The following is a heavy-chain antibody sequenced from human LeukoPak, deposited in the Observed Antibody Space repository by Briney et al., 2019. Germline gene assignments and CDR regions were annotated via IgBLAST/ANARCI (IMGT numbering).Heavy chain of an antibody. CDR1: GFTSSSNA. CDR2: ISYDGGNT. CDR3: AKEGTGIHFDY. V-gene: IGHV3-30-3*01. Sequence: GGSLRLSCAASGFTSSSNAIHWVRQAPGKGLEWVAEISYDGGNTYYADSVKGRFTISRDNSKNTLYLQMNSLRAEDTAVYYCAKEGTGIHFDYWGQGTLVTVSS. D-gene: IGHD1-1*01. J-gene: IGHJ4*02.